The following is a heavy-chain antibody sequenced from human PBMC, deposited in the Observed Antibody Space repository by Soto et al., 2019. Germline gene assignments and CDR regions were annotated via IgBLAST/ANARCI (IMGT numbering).Heavy chain of an antibody. Sequence: QVQLVQSGAEVKKPGSSVKVSCKASGGTFSSYTISWVRQAPGQGLEWMGRIIPILGIANYAQKFQGRVTITADKSTSTANMELSSLRSEDTAVYYCARGLVFQSGAFDIWGQGTMVTVSS. CDR3: ARGLVFQSGAFDI. V-gene: IGHV1-69*02. CDR2: IIPILGIA. CDR1: GGTFSSYT. J-gene: IGHJ3*02. D-gene: IGHD3-10*01.